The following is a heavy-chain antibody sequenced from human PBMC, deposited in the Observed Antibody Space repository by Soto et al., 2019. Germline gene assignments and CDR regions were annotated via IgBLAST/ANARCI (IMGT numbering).Heavy chain of an antibody. CDR2: IYYSGST. Sequence: SETLSLTCTVSGGSISSSSYYWGWIRQPPGKGLEWIGSIYYSGSTYYNPSLKSRVTISVDTSKNQFSLKRSSVTAADTAVYYCARQTGNAQPSYYYGSGSHFSYYYYMDVWGKGTTVTVSS. J-gene: IGHJ6*03. CDR1: GGSISSSSYY. V-gene: IGHV4-39*01. D-gene: IGHD3-10*01. CDR3: ARQTGNAQPSYYYGSGSHFSYYYYMDV.